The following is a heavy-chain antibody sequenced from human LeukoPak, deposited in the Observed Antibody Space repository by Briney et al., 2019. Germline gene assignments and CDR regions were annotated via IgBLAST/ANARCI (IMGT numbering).Heavy chain of an antibody. CDR2: IIPILGIA. Sequence: SVKVSCKASGGTFSSYAISWGRQAPGQGREGMGRIIPILGIANYAQKFQGRVTITADKSTSTAYMELSSLRSGDTAVYYCARDDGTLDSWAKGPLVTVSS. CDR1: GGTFSSYA. J-gene: IGHJ4*02. V-gene: IGHV1-69*04. D-gene: IGHD6-13*01. CDR3: ARDDGTLDS.